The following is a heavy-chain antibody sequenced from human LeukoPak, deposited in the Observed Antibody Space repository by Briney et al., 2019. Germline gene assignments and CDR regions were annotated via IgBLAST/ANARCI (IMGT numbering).Heavy chain of an antibody. CDR3: ARDGIPDRGYYDY. Sequence: GGSLRLSCAASGFTFSSYWMSWVRQAPGKGLEWVANIKQDGSEKYYVDSVRGRFTTSRDNAKNSLYLQMNSLRAEDTAVYYCARDGIPDRGYYDYWGQGTLVTVSS. V-gene: IGHV3-7*01. CDR2: IKQDGSEK. CDR1: GFTFSSYW. D-gene: IGHD1-14*01. J-gene: IGHJ4*02.